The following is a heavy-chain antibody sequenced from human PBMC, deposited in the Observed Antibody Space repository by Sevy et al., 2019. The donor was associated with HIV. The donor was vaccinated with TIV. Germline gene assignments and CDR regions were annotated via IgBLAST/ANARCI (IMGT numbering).Heavy chain of an antibody. Sequence: LSLTCAASGFTFSSYGMHWVRQAPGKGLEWVAVIWYDGSNKYYADSVKGRFTISRDNSKNTLYLQMNSLRAEDTAVYYCARLVPYYYYGMDVWGQGTTVIVSS. J-gene: IGHJ6*02. CDR2: IWYDGSNK. CDR1: GFTFSSYG. CDR3: ARLVPYYYYGMDV. D-gene: IGHD3-9*01. V-gene: IGHV3-33*01.